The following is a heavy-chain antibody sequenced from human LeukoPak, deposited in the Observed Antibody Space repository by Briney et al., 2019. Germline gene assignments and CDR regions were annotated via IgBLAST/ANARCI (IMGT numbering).Heavy chain of an antibody. CDR1: GFTLTELS. D-gene: IGHD3-9*01. Sequence: ASVKVSCKVSGFTLTELSMHWVRQAPGKGLEWMGGFDPEDGETIYAQKFQGRVTMTEDTSTDTAYMELSSLRSEDTAVYYCATGDKGAILIGYNYYFYMDVWGKGTTVTISS. V-gene: IGHV1-24*01. CDR3: ATGDKGAILIGYNYYFYMDV. CDR2: FDPEDGET. J-gene: IGHJ6*03.